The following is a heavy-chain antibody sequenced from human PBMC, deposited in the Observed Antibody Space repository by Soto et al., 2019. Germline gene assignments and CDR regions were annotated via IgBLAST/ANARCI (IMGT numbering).Heavy chain of an antibody. CDR2: IFSNDEK. CDR3: ARIVVVTAIVRWFDP. V-gene: IGHV2-26*01. Sequence: QVTLKESGPVLVKPTETLTLTCTVSGFSLSNARMGVSWIRQPPGKALEWLAHIFSNDEKSYSTSLKSRLTTSKDPSKSQVLLTMTNMDPVDTATYYCARIVVVTAIVRWFDPWGQGTLVTVSS. D-gene: IGHD2-21*02. J-gene: IGHJ5*02. CDR1: GFSLSNARMG.